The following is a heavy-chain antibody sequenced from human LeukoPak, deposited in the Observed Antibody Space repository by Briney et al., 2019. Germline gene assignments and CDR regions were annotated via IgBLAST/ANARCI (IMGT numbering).Heavy chain of an antibody. J-gene: IGHJ5*02. Sequence: GGSLRLSCAASGFTFSDYYMSWIRQAPGKGLEWVSYISSSRSYTNYADSVKGRFTISRDNAKNSLYLQMNSLRAEDTAVYYCARKESFGYSYGGENWFDPWGQGTLVTVSS. CDR2: ISSSRSYT. CDR3: ARKESFGYSYGGENWFDP. CDR1: GFTFSDYY. D-gene: IGHD5-18*01. V-gene: IGHV3-11*06.